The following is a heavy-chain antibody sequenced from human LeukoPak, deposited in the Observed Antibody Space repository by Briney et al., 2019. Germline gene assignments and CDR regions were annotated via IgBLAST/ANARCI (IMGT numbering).Heavy chain of an antibody. D-gene: IGHD6-19*01. CDR1: GGSISSYD. CDR3: ARRIAVAGNANFDY. V-gene: IGHV4-59*08. J-gene: IGHJ4*02. Sequence: SETLSLTCTVSGGSISSYDWSWIRQPPGKGLEWIGYIYYSGSTNYNPSLKSRVTISVDTSKNQFSLKLSSVTAADTAVYYCARRIAVAGNANFDYWGQGTLVTVSS. CDR2: IYYSGST.